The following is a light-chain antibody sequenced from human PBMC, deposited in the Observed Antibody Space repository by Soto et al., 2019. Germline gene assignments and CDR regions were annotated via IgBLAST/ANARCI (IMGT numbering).Light chain of an antibody. CDR3: QQYNTWPLT. CDR1: QSVSSSY. Sequence: EIVLTQSPGTLSLSPGERATLSCRASQSVSSSYLAWYQQKPGQAPRLLIYGASTRATGVPARFSGSGSGTEFTLTISSLQSEDFALYYCQQYNTWPLTFGGGTKVDIK. J-gene: IGKJ4*01. V-gene: IGKV3-15*01. CDR2: GAS.